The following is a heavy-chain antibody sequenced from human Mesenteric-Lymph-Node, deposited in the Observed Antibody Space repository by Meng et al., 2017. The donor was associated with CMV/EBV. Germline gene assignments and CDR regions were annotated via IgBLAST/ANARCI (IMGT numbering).Heavy chain of an antibody. Sequence: SATLSLTCAVYGGSFSGYYWSWIRQPPGKGLEWIGEINHSGSTNYNPSLKSRITISVDTSKNQFSLKLSSVTAADTAVYYCARGRAARKDYWGQGTLVTV. CDR1: GGSFSGYY. J-gene: IGHJ4*02. D-gene: IGHD6-6*01. CDR3: ARGRAARKDY. CDR2: INHSGST. V-gene: IGHV4-34*01.